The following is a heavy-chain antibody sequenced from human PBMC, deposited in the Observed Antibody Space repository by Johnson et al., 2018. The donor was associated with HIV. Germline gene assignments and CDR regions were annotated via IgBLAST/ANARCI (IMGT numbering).Heavy chain of an antibody. CDR1: GFIFSVYW. J-gene: IGHJ3*02. D-gene: IGHD1-26*01. CDR3: ATFGGGSFHAFDI. CDR2: IKQDGRAK. V-gene: IGHV3-7*05. Sequence: VQLVESGGGLVQPGGSLRLSCAASGFIFSVYWMSWVRQAPGKGLEWVANIKQDGRAKYYVDSVKGRFTISRDNAKNSLYLQMNSLRAEDTAVYYCATFGGGSFHAFDIWGQGTVVTVSS.